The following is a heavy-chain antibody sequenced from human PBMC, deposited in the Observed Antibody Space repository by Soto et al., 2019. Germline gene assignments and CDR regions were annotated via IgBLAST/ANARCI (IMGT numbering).Heavy chain of an antibody. CDR2: ISSSSSYI. CDR1: GFTFSSYS. V-gene: IGHV3-21*01. D-gene: IGHD4-17*01. Sequence: GGSLRLSCAASGFTFSSYSMNWVRQAPGKGLEWVSSISSSSSYIYYADSVKGRFTISRDNAKNSLYLQMNSLRAEDTAVYYCARGHDYGDYVDYWGQGTLVTVSS. J-gene: IGHJ4*02. CDR3: ARGHDYGDYVDY.